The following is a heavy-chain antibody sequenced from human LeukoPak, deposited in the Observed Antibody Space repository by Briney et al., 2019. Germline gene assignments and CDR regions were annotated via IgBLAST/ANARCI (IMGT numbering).Heavy chain of an antibody. D-gene: IGHD1-1*01. V-gene: IGHV3-23*01. CDR1: GFTFSSYA. J-gene: IGHJ5*02. CDR3: TKDQTVTGTKKWFGP. Sequence: GGSLRLSCAASGFTFSSYAMSWVRQAPGKGLEWVSAISGSGGSTYYADSVKGRFTISRDNSKNTLFLQMNNLSAEDTGIYWCTKDQTVTGTKKWFGPWGQGTLVTVSS. CDR2: ISGSGGST.